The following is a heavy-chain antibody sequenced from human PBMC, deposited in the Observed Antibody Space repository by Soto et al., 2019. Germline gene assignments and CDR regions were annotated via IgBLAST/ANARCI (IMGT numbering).Heavy chain of an antibody. D-gene: IGHD4-17*01. Sequence: SGPTLVNPTQTLTLTCTFPGFSLSTSGMCVSWIRQPPGKALEWLALIDWDDDKYYSTSLKTRLTISKDTSKNQVVLTMTNMDPVDTATYYCARKIGRYGDYPNWFDPWGQGTLVTVSS. CDR1: GFSLSTSGMC. V-gene: IGHV2-70*01. J-gene: IGHJ5*02. CDR2: IDWDDDK. CDR3: ARKIGRYGDYPNWFDP.